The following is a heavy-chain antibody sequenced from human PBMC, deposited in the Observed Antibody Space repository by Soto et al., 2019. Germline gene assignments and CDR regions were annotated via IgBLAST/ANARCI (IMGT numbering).Heavy chain of an antibody. Sequence: PGGSLRLSCAASEFTFSRYWMDWVRQAPRKGLEWVAAIKYDGSDKYYADSVKGRFTISRDNSKNTLYLQMNSLRAEDTAVYYCARGSYYDFWGATYGMDVWGQGTTVTVSS. V-gene: IGHV3-33*08. CDR3: ARGSYYDFWGATYGMDV. D-gene: IGHD3-3*01. J-gene: IGHJ6*02. CDR1: EFTFSRYW. CDR2: IKYDGSDK.